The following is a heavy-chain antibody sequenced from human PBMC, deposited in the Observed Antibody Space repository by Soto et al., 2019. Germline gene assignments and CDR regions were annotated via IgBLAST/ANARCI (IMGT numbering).Heavy chain of an antibody. J-gene: IGHJ3*01. V-gene: IGHV3-9*01. CDR1: GFTFDDYA. CDR3: AKVFGPRSPGNDGFDL. D-gene: IGHD3-3*01. Sequence: EVQLVESGGGLVQPGRSLRLSCAASGFTFDDYAMHWVRQVPGKGLEWVSGISWNGDRIGYADSVKGRFTISRDHAKNSLYLQMNSLRDPDTALYYCAKVFGPRSPGNDGFDLWGQGTTVTLS. CDR2: ISWNGDRI.